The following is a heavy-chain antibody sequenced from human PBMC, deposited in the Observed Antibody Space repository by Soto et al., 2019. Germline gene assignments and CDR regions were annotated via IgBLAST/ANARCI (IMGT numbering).Heavy chain of an antibody. J-gene: IGHJ4*02. CDR1: GGSITNDDYY. CDR2: IHNSGTT. Sequence: QVQLQESGPGLVKPSQTLSLTCTVSGGSITNDDYYWNWIRQLPRKGLEWIGYIHNSGTTDYNPSLKSRVTISVDTSKSQFSLKLSSVTAADTAVYFCARQKQWLSPFDDWGQGTLVTVSS. D-gene: IGHD6-19*01. V-gene: IGHV4-31*03. CDR3: ARQKQWLSPFDD.